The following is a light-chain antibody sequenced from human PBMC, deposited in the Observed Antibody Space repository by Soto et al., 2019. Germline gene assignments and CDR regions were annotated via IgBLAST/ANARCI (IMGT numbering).Light chain of an antibody. J-gene: IGLJ1*01. CDR3: CSYASGRRPYV. CDR2: EVS. V-gene: IGLV2-23*02. Sequence: QSALTQPASVSGSPGQSITISCTGTTSDVGSYDLVSWYQQHPGKAPKIMIYEVSKRPSGDSNRFSGSKSGNTASLTISGLQAEDEADYYCCSYASGRRPYVFGTGTKVTVL. CDR1: TSDVGSYDL.